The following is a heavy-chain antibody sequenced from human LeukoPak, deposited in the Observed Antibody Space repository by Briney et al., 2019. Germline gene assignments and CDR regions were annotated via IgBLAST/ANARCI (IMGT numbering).Heavy chain of an antibody. J-gene: IGHJ4*02. CDR3: ARTGLRQLFLDY. CDR1: GFTVSSNY. D-gene: IGHD6-13*01. V-gene: IGHV3-53*05. CDR2: IYSGGST. Sequence: GGSLRLSCAASGFTVSSNYMSWVRQAPGKGLEWVSVIYSGGSTYYADSVKDRFTISRDNSKNTLYLQMGSLRAEDMAVYYCARTGLRQLFLDYWGQGTLVTVSS.